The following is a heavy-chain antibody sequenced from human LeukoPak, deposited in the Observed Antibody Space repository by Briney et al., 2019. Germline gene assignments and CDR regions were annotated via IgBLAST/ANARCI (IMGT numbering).Heavy chain of an antibody. CDR1: GYSISSGYC. Sequence: SETLSLTCTVSGYSISSGYCWGWIRQPPGKGLEWIGYVCHSGNTYFNPSLKSRVTISVDTSKNQFSLKLSSVTAADTAVYYCARPGLRGAFDIWGQGTMVTVSS. CDR3: ARPGLRGAFDI. CDR2: VCHSGNT. D-gene: IGHD3-10*01. V-gene: IGHV4-38-2*02. J-gene: IGHJ3*02.